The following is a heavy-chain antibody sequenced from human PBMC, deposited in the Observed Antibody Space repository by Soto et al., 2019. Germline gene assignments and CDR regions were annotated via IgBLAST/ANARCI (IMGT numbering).Heavy chain of an antibody. CDR2: IYYSGST. J-gene: IGHJ6*02. V-gene: IGHV4-39*01. Sequence: WKRQPPGMGLEWIGSIYYSGSTYYNPSLKSRVTISVDTSKNQFSLKLSSVTAADTALYYCASRGHYGGPAVSDFLVQRTTVIVSS. CDR3: ASRGHYGGPAVSDF. D-gene: IGHD4-17*01.